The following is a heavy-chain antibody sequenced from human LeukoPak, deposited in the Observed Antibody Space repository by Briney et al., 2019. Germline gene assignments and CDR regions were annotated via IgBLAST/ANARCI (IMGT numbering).Heavy chain of an antibody. CDR3: ARAVAGVVFDY. D-gene: IGHD6-19*01. J-gene: IGHJ4*02. CDR1: GFTFSSYG. CDR2: ISYDGSNK. Sequence: GRSLRLSCAASGFTFSSYGMHWVRQAPGKGLEWVAVISYDGSNKYYADSVKGRFTISRDNSKNTLYLQMNSLRAEDTAVYYCARAVAGVVFDYWGQGTLVTVSS. V-gene: IGHV3-30*03.